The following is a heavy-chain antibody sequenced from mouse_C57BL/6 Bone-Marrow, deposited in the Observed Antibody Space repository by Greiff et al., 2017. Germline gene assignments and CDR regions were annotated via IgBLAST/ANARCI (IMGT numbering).Heavy chain of an antibody. Sequence: EVKLMESGGDLVKPGGSLKLSCAASGFTFSSYGMSWVRHTPDKRLEWVATISSGGSYTYYPDSVKGRFTISRDNSKNTLYLQMSSLKSEDTAMYYCARKLFDYWGQGTTLTVSS. J-gene: IGHJ2*01. CDR2: ISSGGSYT. CDR3: ARKLFDY. V-gene: IGHV5-6*01. D-gene: IGHD4-1*01. CDR1: GFTFSSYG.